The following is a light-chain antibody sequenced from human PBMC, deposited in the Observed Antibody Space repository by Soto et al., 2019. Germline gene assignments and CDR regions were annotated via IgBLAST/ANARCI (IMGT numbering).Light chain of an antibody. CDR3: QHFRNSSYT. CDR1: QTVTIAY. J-gene: IGKJ2*01. Sequence: EVVLTQSPGTLSLSPGERATLSCRADQTVTIAYMAWYQQRPGQAPRLLIYGAFNRATGIPDRFSGSGFGTDFTLTISRLEPEDFAVYHCQHFRNSSYTFGQGTKVEI. V-gene: IGKV3-20*01. CDR2: GAF.